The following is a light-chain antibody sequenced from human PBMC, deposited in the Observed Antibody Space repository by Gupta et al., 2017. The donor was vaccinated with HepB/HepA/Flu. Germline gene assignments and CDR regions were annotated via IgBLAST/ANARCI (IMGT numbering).Light chain of an antibody. V-gene: IGKV1-5*03. CDR1: QSINRW. CDR2: QAS. Sequence: DNQINQSPSTLSASVGDSVTITCRVSQSINRWLAWYQQKPGKAPKVLIYQASNLESGVPSRFRGSGSGTEFTLTITSLQPDDFASYYCQHDNCTSRTFGQGTKVEI. CDR3: QHDNCTSRT. J-gene: IGKJ1*01.